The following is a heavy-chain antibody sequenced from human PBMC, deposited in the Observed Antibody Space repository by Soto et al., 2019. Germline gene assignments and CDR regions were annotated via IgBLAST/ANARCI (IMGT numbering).Heavy chain of an antibody. CDR2: IIPTFGTA. J-gene: IGHJ4*02. V-gene: IGHV1-69*06. Sequence: QVQLVQSGTVVQRRGSSVKVSCQASGGSFSSHGMAWVRQAPGQGLEWMGGIIPTFGTATYAPKFQGRVTITADKSTNTAYMELSSLRSDDTAVYYCASERSAQYVDFWGQGTLITVSS. D-gene: IGHD1-26*01. CDR3: ASERSAQYVDF. CDR1: GGSFSSHG.